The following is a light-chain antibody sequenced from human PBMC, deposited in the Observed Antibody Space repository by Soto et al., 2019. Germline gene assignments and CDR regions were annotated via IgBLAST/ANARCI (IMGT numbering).Light chain of an antibody. CDR1: QSVSIY. V-gene: IGKV3-11*01. CDR2: DAS. CDR3: QQRSNSPPWIT. Sequence: EIVLTQSPATLSLSPVERATLSFRASQSVSIYLAWYQQKPGQAPRLLIYDASNRATGIPAKFSGSGSGTDFTLTISSLEPEDSAVYYCQQRSNSPPWITFGQGTRLEIK. J-gene: IGKJ5*01.